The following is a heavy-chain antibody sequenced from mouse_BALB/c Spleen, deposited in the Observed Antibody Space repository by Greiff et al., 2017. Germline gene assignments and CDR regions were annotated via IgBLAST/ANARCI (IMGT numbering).Heavy chain of an antibody. CDR2: ISSGGSYT. J-gene: IGHJ3*01. Sequence: EVMLVESGGGLVKPGGSLKLSCAASGFTFSSYAMSWVRQSPEKRLEWVAEISSGGSYTYYPDTVTGRFTISRDNAKNTLYLEMSSLRSEDTAMYYCAIYDYDGAWFAYWGQGTLVTVSA. CDR1: GFTFSSYA. D-gene: IGHD2-4*01. CDR3: AIYDYDGAWFAY. V-gene: IGHV5-9-4*01.